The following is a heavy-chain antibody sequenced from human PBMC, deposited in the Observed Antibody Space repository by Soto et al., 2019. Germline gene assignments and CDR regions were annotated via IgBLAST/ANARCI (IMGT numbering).Heavy chain of an antibody. V-gene: IGHV3-33*01. J-gene: IGHJ4*02. D-gene: IGHD3-10*01. CDR2: IWYDGSNK. CDR3: ARGGSGGYPRHYFDY. Sequence: QVQLVESGGGVVQPGRSLRLSCAASGFTFSSYGMHWVRQAPGKGLEWVAVIWYDGSNKYYADSVKGRFTISRDNSKNTLYLQMNGLRAEDTAVYYCARGGSGGYPRHYFDYWGQGTLVTVSS. CDR1: GFTFSSYG.